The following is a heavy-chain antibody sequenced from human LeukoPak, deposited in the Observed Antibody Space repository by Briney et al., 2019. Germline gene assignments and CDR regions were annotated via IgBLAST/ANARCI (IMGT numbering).Heavy chain of an antibody. D-gene: IGHD4-17*01. Sequence: SETLSLTCAVYGGSFSGYYWSWIRQPPGKGLEWIGEINHSGSTNYNPSLKSRVTISVDTSKNQFSLKLSSVTAADTAVYCCARGSNDYGDYGGVWFDPWGQGTLVTVSS. V-gene: IGHV4-34*01. CDR3: ARGSNDYGDYGGVWFDP. CDR2: INHSGST. J-gene: IGHJ5*02. CDR1: GGSFSGYY.